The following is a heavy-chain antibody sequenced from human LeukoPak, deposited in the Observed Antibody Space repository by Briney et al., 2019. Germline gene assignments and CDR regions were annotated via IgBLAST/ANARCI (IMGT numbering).Heavy chain of an antibody. CDR3: ARDRLEAVTDDDYFDY. D-gene: IGHD2-21*02. J-gene: IGHJ4*02. CDR1: GFTFSNHG. V-gene: IGHV3-33*01. CDR2: IWYDGSNK. Sequence: GRSLRLSCSASGFTFSNHGMHWVRQAPGKGPEWVALIWYDGSNKYYGDSVKGRFTISRDNSKNTVYLQMNSLRAEDTGVYYCARDRLEAVTDDDYFDYWGQGTLVTVSS.